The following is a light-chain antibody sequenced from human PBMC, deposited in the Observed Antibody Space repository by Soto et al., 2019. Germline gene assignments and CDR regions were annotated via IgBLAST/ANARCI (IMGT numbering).Light chain of an antibody. J-gene: IGKJ2*01. CDR3: QQYNEFQYT. CDR2: KAT. V-gene: IGKV1-5*03. CDR1: QTISSR. Sequence: DIQMTQSPSSLSASVGDRVTITCRASQTISSRLAWYQQKPGQAPKLLIYKATNLQTGVAPRFSGSGSGTEFRLTISGLQPDDFAVYYCQQYNEFQYTFGQGTRLDI.